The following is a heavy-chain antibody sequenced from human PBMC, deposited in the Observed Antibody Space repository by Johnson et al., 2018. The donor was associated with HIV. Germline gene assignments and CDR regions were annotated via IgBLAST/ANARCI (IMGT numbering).Heavy chain of an antibody. V-gene: IGHV3-30-3*01. CDR2: ISYDGSNK. D-gene: IGHD1-14*01. CDR1: GFTFSSYA. J-gene: IGHJ3*02. Sequence: QMQLVESGGGLVQPGGSLRLSCAASGFTFSSYAMHWVRQAPGKGLEWVAVISYDGSNKYYADSVKGRFTISRDNSKNTLYLQMNSLRAEDTAVYYCAKDPYSRKDAFDIWGQGTRVTVSS. CDR3: AKDPYSRKDAFDI.